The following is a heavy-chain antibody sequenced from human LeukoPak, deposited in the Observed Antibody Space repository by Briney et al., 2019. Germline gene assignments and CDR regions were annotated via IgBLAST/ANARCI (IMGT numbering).Heavy chain of an antibody. V-gene: IGHV4-4*07. J-gene: IGHJ4*02. CDR3: VRDGPSWGLL. D-gene: IGHD7-27*01. Sequence: SETLSLTCTVSGGSIGTYYWSWIRQPAGKGLEWIGRVFTTGGANYNPSLKSRVTMSLDTSRNLFSLKLNSVTAADTAVYYCVRDGPSWGLLWGQGALVTVSS. CDR2: VFTTGGA. CDR1: GGSIGTYY.